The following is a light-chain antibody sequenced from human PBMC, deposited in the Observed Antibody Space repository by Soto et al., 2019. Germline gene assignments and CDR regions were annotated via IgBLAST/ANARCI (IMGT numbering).Light chain of an antibody. CDR2: DAT. CDR1: KIGSKI. J-gene: IGLJ1*01. Sequence: SYELTQPRSVSVAPGQTAKITCGGYKIGSKIVHWYKQRPGQAPVAVVFDATDRPSGIPDRISASRSGDTATLTISRVDDGDEADYYCQVWASTAECFVFGSGTKVTVL. V-gene: IGLV3-21*02. CDR3: QVWASTAECFV.